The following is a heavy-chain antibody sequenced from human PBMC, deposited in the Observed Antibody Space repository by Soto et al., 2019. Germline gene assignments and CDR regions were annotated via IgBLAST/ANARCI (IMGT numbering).Heavy chain of an antibody. CDR3: AKGGYCGGVSCYGSAYSDY. Sequence: GGSLRLSCAASEFPLISYVMMWVRQAPGKGLEWVSTISASGATYYADSVKGRFTISRDSSKNTVHLQMNSLRVEDTAMYYCAKGGYCGGVSCYGSAYSDYWGQGTLVTVSS. CDR2: ISASGAT. V-gene: IGHV3-23*01. J-gene: IGHJ4*02. CDR1: EFPLISYV. D-gene: IGHD2-15*01.